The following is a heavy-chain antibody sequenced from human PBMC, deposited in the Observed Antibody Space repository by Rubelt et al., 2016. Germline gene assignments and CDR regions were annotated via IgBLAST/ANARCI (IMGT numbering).Heavy chain of an antibody. CDR3: ARDEYSSSWYWTKYYYYYYGMDV. CDR2: IWYDESNK. D-gene: IGHD6-13*01. J-gene: IGHJ6*02. V-gene: IGHV3-33*01. CDR1: G. Sequence: GMHWVRQAPGKGLEWVAIIWYDESNKYYADSVKGRFTISRDTSKNTLYLQMNSLRAEDTAVYYCARDEYSSSWYWTKYYYYYYGMDVWGQGTTVTVSS.